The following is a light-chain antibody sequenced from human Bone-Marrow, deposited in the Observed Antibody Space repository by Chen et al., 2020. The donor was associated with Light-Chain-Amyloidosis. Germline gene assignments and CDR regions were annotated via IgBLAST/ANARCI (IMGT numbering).Light chain of an antibody. J-gene: IGKJ5*01. V-gene: IGKV1-9*01. CDR1: QDISNY. CDR2: AAS. CDR3: EQLKSYPIT. Sequence: DLQLTQSPSFLSASVGDRVSITCRASQDISNYLGWYQQRPGKAPKLLIRAASTLQSGVPSRFSGSGSGTEFTLTISSLQPDDFATYYCEQLKSYPITFGQGTRLEIK.